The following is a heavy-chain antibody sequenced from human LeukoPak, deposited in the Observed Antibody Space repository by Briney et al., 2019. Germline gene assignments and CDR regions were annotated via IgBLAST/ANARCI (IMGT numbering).Heavy chain of an antibody. D-gene: IGHD3-16*01. CDR3: ARGALPLGS. J-gene: IGHJ5*02. CDR1: AFTFSDYY. Sequence: GGSLRLSCTASAFTFSDYYMSWIRQAPGKGLEWVSHISSSGSTIYYAESVKGRFTISRDNTKKSLYLQMNSLRVEDTAIYYCARGALPLGSWGQGTLVTVSS. CDR2: ISSSGSTI. V-gene: IGHV3-11*01.